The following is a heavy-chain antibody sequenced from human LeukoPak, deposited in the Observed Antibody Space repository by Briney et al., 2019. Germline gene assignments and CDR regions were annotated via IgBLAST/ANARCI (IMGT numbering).Heavy chain of an antibody. V-gene: IGHV4-59*12. D-gene: IGHD6-19*01. CDR1: GFTFSSYS. CDR3: VRDTGRPRLAFDI. Sequence: GSLRLSCAASGFTFSSYSMNWVRQAPGKGLEWIGNVYYTGSTSYNASLKSRATISLDTSENHFSLSLSSVTAADTAVYYCVRDTGRPRLAFDIWGRGTGVTVSS. CDR2: VYYTGST. J-gene: IGHJ3*02.